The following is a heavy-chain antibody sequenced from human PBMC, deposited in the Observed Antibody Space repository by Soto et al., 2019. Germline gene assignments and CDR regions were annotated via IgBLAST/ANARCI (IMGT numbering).Heavy chain of an antibody. V-gene: IGHV3-23*01. J-gene: IGHJ5*02. CDR3: AKNQGVELVPLATVDWFDP. Sequence: PGGSLRLSYAASGFIFENFGMSWVRQAPGKGLEWISSISGSGFKKYYADSVKGRFTISRDNSKSTVYLELNNLSAEDTAVYHCAKNQGVELVPLATVDWFDPWGQGSVVTSPQ. CDR1: GFIFENFG. D-gene: IGHD1-26*01. CDR2: ISGSGFKK.